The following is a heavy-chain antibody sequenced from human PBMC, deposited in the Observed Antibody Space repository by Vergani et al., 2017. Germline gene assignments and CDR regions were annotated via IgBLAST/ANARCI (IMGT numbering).Heavy chain of an antibody. CDR1: GYTFTNYP. V-gene: IGHV7-4-1*02. CDR2: INTNSGNP. D-gene: IGHD6-19*01. J-gene: IGHJ6*02. CDR3: ARGRQWRLTEYLYGMDV. Sequence: QVQLLQSGSELKKPGASVRISCEASGYTFTNYPLIWVRQAPGQGLEFMGWINTNSGNPTYAPCFTGRFVFSLDTSVGTAYLQISGLKAEDSAVYYCARGRQWRLTEYLYGMDVWGQGTTVTVSS.